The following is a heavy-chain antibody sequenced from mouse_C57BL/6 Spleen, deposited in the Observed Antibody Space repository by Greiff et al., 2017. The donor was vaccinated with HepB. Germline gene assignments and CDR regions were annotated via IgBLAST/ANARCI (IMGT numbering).Heavy chain of an antibody. V-gene: IGHV1-18*01. CDR3: ARGGLLRYPLEAMDY. D-gene: IGHD1-1*01. CDR2: INPNNGGT. CDR1: GYTFTDYN. Sequence: EVQLQQSGPELVKPGASVKIPCKASGYTFTDYNMAWVKQSHGKSLEWIGDINPNNGGTIYNQKFKGKATLTVDKSSSTAYMELRSLTSEDTAVYYCARGGLLRYPLEAMDYWGQGTSVTVSS. J-gene: IGHJ4*01.